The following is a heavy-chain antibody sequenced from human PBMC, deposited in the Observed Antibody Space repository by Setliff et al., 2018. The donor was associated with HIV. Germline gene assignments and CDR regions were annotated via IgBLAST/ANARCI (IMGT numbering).Heavy chain of an antibody. CDR2: IYPSDGRT. D-gene: IGHD1-26*01. CDR1: GYTFTSYY. Sequence: GASVKVSCKASGYTFTSYYMHWVRQAPGQGLEWMGIIYPSDGRTTYAQEFQGRVTMTRDTSTSTVYMELSSLRSEDTAVYYCAREPSDSGNYFYFDYWGQGTLVTGSS. J-gene: IGHJ4*02. CDR3: AREPSDSGNYFYFDY. V-gene: IGHV1-46*01.